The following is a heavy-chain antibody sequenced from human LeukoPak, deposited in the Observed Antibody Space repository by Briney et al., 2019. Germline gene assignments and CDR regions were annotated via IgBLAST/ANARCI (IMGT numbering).Heavy chain of an antibody. CDR3: AREYTIFGVVIPLDY. V-gene: IGHV1-18*01. Sequence: ASVKVSCKASGGTFSSYAISWVRQAPGQGLEWMGWISAYNGNTNYAQKLQGRVTMTTDASTSTAYMELRSLRSDDTAVYYCAREYTIFGVVIPLDYWGQGTLVTVSS. CDR1: GGTFSSYA. J-gene: IGHJ4*02. CDR2: ISAYNGNT. D-gene: IGHD3-3*01.